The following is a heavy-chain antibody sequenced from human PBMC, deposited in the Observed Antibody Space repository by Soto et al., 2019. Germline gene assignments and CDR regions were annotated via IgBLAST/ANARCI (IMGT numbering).Heavy chain of an antibody. CDR1: GGSLSNYG. Sequence: HVQLVQSGAEVKKPGSSVKVSCKASGGSLSNYGISWVRQAPGQVLEWMGAIIPVFGTPNYAQKFQDRVTITADESTTTVYLEVRSLTSEDTAVYYCARGDATKIVVTTYYGMDVWGQGTTVTVSS. J-gene: IGHJ6*02. V-gene: IGHV1-69*12. D-gene: IGHD3-22*01. CDR2: IIPVFGTP. CDR3: ARGDATKIVVTTYYGMDV.